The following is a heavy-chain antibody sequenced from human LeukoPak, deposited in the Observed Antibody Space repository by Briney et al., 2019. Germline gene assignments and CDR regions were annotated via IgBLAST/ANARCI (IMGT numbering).Heavy chain of an antibody. J-gene: IGHJ4*02. CDR1: GFTFSSYA. CDR2: ISGSGGST. Sequence: GGPLRLSCAASGFTFSSYAMSWVRQAPGKGLEWVSAISGSGGSTYYADSVKGRFTISRDNSKNTLYLQMNSLRAEDTAVYYCAKASWYFHYFDYWGQGTLVTVSS. CDR3: AKASWYFHYFDY. D-gene: IGHD6-13*01. V-gene: IGHV3-23*01.